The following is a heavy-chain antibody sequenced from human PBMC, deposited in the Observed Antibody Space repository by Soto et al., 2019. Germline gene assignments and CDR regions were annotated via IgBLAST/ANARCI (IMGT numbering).Heavy chain of an antibody. Sequence: QVQLVQTGAEVKKPGASVKVSCKASGYIYTSSYIHWVRQAPGQGREWVGRLNPNGGTTSYAKKFQGRDTMTRDKSTSTVYMELRSLRSEDTAVYYCAIMIGGMFLDYWGQGTLVTVSS. J-gene: IGHJ4*02. CDR1: GYIYTSSY. D-gene: IGHD3-16*01. CDR2: LNPNGGTT. CDR3: AIMIGGMFLDY. V-gene: IGHV1-46*01.